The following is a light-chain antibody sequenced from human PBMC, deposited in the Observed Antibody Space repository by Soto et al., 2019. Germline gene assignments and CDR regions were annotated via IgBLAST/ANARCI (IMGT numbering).Light chain of an antibody. V-gene: IGKV1D-8*03. CDR3: QQYYGLPPLT. Sequence: VICITHSPSVLSASTGYSSTITYSMSHGISSYLAWYQQKPGKAPNLLIYHASKLAKGVTSRFSGSGSGTDFSFIILSLQREDLATYYCQQYYGLPPLTFGQGTRLEIK. CDR2: HAS. CDR1: HGISSY. J-gene: IGKJ5*01.